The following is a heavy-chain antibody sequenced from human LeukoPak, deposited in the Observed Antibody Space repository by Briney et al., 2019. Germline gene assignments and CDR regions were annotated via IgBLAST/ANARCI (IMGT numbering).Heavy chain of an antibody. CDR1: GFTFSNYA. V-gene: IGHV3-30-3*02. CDR2: ISYDGRNQ. CDR3: AKSLAQSYEILSSWDC. J-gene: IGHJ4*02. Sequence: PGGSLRLSCAASGFTFSNYAMHWVRQAPGKGLEWVAVISYDGRNQYYADSVKGRFTVSRDNSKNALYLQMNSLRTEDTAVYFCAKSLAQSYEILSSWDCWGRGTLVTVSS. D-gene: IGHD2/OR15-2a*01.